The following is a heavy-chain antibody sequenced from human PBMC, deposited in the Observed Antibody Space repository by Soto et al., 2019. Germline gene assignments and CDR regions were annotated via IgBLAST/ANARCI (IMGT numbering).Heavy chain of an antibody. J-gene: IGHJ6*02. CDR2: ISYDGSNK. D-gene: IGHD3-3*01. CDR1: GFTFSSYG. V-gene: IGHV3-30*18. Sequence: QVQLVESGGGVVQPGRSLRLSCAASGFTFSSYGMPWVRQAPGKGLEWVAVISYDGSNKYYADSVKGRFTITRDNSKNTLYLQMNSLRAEDTAVYYCAKDLVTIFGVVIQPGPPPKQIGGMDVWGQGTTVTVSS. CDR3: AKDLVTIFGVVIQPGPPPKQIGGMDV.